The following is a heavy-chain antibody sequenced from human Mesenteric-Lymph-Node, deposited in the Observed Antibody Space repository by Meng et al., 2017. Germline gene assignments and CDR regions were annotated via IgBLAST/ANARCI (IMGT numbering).Heavy chain of an antibody. V-gene: IGHV1-18*01. J-gene: IGHJ3*02. CDR2: ISAYNGNT. CDR1: GFTLSSYG. CDR3: ARAWEQGSGYSDAFDI. Sequence: ASVKVSCKASGFTLSSYGISWVRQAPGQGLEWMGWISAYNGNTHHAQKVHDRVTMTTDTSTNTAYMELRSLRSDDTAVYYCARAWEQGSGYSDAFDIWGQGTMVTVSS. D-gene: IGHD3-3*01.